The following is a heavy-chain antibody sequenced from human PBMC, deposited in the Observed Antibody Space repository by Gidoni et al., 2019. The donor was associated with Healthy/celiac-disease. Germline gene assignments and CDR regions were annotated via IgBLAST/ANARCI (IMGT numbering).Heavy chain of an antibody. V-gene: IGHV4-34*01. CDR3: ARGLWSSIAARRAYYYYGMDV. CDR1: GGSFSGYY. Sequence: QVQLQQWGAGLLKPSETLSLTCAVYGGSFSGYYWSWIRQPPGKGLEWIGEINHSGSTNYNPSLKSRVTISVDTSKNQFSLKLSSVTAADTAVYYCARGLWSSIAARRAYYYYGMDVWGQGTTVTVSS. D-gene: IGHD6-6*01. CDR2: INHSGST. J-gene: IGHJ6*02.